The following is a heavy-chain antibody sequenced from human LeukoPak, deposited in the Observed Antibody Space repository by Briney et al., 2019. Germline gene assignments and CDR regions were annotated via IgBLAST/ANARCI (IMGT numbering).Heavy chain of an antibody. J-gene: IGHJ6*03. Sequence: SETLSLTCTVSGGSISSYYWSWIRQPPGKGLEWIGYIYYSGSTNYNPSLKSRVTISVDTSKNQFSLKLSSVTAADTAVYYCAREITIFGVVITHYYMDVWGKGPTVTVSS. V-gene: IGHV4-59*01. CDR3: AREITIFGVVITHYYMDV. D-gene: IGHD3-3*01. CDR1: GGSISSYY. CDR2: IYYSGST.